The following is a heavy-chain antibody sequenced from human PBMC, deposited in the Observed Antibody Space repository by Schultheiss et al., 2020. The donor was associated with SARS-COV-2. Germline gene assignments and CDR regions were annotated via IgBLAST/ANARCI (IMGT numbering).Heavy chain of an antibody. CDR2: VYHSGST. CDR3: ALSTMVRGVTSHFDY. D-gene: IGHD3-10*01. Sequence: SETLSLTCAVSGGSISNSNWWSWVRQPPLKGLDWIGEVYHSGSTKYNPSLKSRVTISVDKSKNQFSLKLSSVTAADTAVYYCALSTMVRGVTSHFDYWGQGTLVTVSS. J-gene: IGHJ4*02. CDR1: GGSISNSNW. V-gene: IGHV4-4*02.